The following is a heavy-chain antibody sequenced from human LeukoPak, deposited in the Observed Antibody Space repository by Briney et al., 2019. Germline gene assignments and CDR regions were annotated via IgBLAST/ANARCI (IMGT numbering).Heavy chain of an antibody. CDR1: GGSFSGYY. D-gene: IGHD2-2*01. CDR2: INHSRST. J-gene: IGHJ5*02. Sequence: SSETLSLTCAVYGGSFSGYYWSWIRKPPGKGLEWIGEINHSRSTNYNPSLKSRVTISVDTSKNQFSLKLSSVTAADTAVYYCARGGPKLGYCSSNSCRYNWFDPWGQGTLVTVSS. V-gene: IGHV4-34*01. CDR3: ARGGPKLGYCSSNSCRYNWFDP.